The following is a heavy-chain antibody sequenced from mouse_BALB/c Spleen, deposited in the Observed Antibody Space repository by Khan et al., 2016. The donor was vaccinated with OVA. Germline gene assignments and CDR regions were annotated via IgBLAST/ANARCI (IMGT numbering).Heavy chain of an antibody. J-gene: IGHJ3*01. Sequence: EVQLQESGPELVKPGASVKMSCKASGYTFTSYVMHWVKQKPGQGLEWIGYISPNSDGSKYNEKFRGKATLTSDKSSSTAYMELSSLTSEDSAVYCCLRSLYYDGSAYEGFAYWGQGTLVTVSA. D-gene: IGHD1-1*01. CDR3: LRSLYYDGSAYEGFAY. CDR1: GYTFTSYV. CDR2: ISPNSDGS. V-gene: IGHV1S136*01.